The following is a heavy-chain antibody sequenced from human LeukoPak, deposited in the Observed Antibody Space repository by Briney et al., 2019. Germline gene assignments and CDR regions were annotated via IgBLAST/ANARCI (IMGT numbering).Heavy chain of an antibody. CDR3: ARGSRSAGNAFDI. CDR2: INHSGST. J-gene: IGHJ3*02. Sequence: SETLFLTCAVYGGSFSGYYWSWIRQPPGKGLEWIGEINHSGSTNYNPSLKSRVTISVDTSKNQFSLKLSSVTAADTAVYYCARGSRSAGNAFDIWGQGTMVTVSS. D-gene: IGHD3-10*01. V-gene: IGHV4-34*01. CDR1: GGSFSGYY.